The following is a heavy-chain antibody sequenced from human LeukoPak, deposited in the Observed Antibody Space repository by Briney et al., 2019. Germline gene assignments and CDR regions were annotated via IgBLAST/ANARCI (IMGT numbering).Heavy chain of an antibody. CDR2: ITSSGNTI. V-gene: IGHV3-48*03. J-gene: IGHJ4*02. CDR3: ARGSPGY. Sequence: PGGSLRLSCAASGFTFSNYEMNWVRPALGKGLEWVSYITSSGNTIYYANSVKGRFTISRDNAKNSLYLQMNSLRAEDTAVYYCARGSPGYWGQGTLVTVSS. CDR1: GFTFSNYE.